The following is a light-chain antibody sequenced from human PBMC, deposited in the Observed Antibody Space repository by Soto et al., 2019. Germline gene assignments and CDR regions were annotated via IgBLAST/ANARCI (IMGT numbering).Light chain of an antibody. CDR3: QQYVNLPYT. CDR2: DTT. CDR1: QDLTNL. V-gene: IGKV1-33*01. J-gene: IGKJ2*01. Sequence: DLQMTQSPTSLAASVGDRVTISCQASQDLTNLLNWYQQKPGEAPKLLIYDTTTLEEGVPSRFSGGGSGTDFTFTINGLQPEDAAIYSCQQYVNLPYTFGQGTKLEIK.